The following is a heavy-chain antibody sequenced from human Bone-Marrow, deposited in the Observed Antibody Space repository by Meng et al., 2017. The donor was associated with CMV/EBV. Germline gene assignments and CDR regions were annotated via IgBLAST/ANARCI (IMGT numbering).Heavy chain of an antibody. CDR2: MNNFGDIT. J-gene: IGHJ4*02. V-gene: IGHV3-23*01. D-gene: IGHD3-22*01. Sequence: GESLKISCAASGFTFSSYAVNWVRQIPGKGLEWVSTMNNFGDITNYADSVKGRFTISRDNSKNTLYLQMSSLRAKDTAIYYCARADMRVVVTTILVFGSFDYWGQGALVTVSS. CDR1: GFTFSSYA. CDR3: ARADMRVVVTTILVFGSFDY.